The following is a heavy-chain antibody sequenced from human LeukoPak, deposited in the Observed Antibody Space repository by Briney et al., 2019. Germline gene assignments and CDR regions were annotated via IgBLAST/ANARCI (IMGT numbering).Heavy chain of an antibody. CDR3: ARGTPTTRDFDS. CDR2: ISSSSSYI. D-gene: IGHD4-11*01. CDR1: GFTFSSYS. V-gene: IGHV3-21*06. J-gene: IGHJ4*02. Sequence: GGSLRLSCAASGFTFSSYSMNWVRQAPGKGLEWVSSISSSSSYIYYADSLKGRFTISRDNAKNSLYLQMNSLRAEDTAVYYCARGTPTTRDFDSWGQGTLATVSS.